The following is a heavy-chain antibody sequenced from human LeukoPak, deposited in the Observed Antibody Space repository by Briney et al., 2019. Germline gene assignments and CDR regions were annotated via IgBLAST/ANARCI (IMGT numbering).Heavy chain of an antibody. Sequence: SETLSLTCTVSGGSIISYYWGWIRQPPGKGLEWIGRIYSSGSTSYNPSLNSRVTMSVDTSKNQFSLKLSSVTAADTAVYYCARETEAGAYFDYWGQGSLVTVSS. CDR3: ARETEAGAYFDY. CDR2: IYSSGST. D-gene: IGHD6-25*01. CDR1: GGSIISYY. J-gene: IGHJ4*02. V-gene: IGHV4-4*07.